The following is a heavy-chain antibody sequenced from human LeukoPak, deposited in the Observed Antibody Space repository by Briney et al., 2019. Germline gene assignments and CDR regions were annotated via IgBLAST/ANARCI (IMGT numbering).Heavy chain of an antibody. Sequence: SETLSLTCAVYGGSFSGYYWSWIRQPPGKGLEWIGSIYYSGSTYYNPSLKSRVTISVDTSKNQFSLKLSSVTAADTAVYFCARGRVSSSSWSSTYYYYFYMDVWGKGTTVTVSS. J-gene: IGHJ6*03. CDR3: ARGRVSSSSWSSTYYYYFYMDV. V-gene: IGHV4-34*01. CDR1: GGSFSGYY. D-gene: IGHD6-13*01. CDR2: IYYSGST.